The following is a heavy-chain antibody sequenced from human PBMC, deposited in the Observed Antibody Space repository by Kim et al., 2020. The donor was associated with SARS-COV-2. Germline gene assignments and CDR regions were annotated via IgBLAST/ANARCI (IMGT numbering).Heavy chain of an antibody. D-gene: IGHD5-18*01. Sequence: SVKVSCKASGGTFSSYAISWVRQAPGQGLEWMGGIIPIFGTANYAQKFQGRVTITADESTSTTYMELSSLRSEDTAVYYCARARNWGGYSYGYDYWGQGTLVTVSS. CDR1: GGTFSSYA. J-gene: IGHJ4*02. V-gene: IGHV1-69*13. CDR3: ARARNWGGYSYGYDY. CDR2: IIPIFGTA.